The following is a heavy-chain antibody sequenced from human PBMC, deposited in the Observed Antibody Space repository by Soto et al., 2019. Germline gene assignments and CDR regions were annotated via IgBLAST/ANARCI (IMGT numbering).Heavy chain of an antibody. D-gene: IGHD5-12*01. V-gene: IGHV3-30-3*01. J-gene: IGHJ6*02. CDR1: GFTFSSYA. CDR3: ARGEDSGYDYGPFYLNYYYGMDV. CDR2: ISYDGSNK. Sequence: QVQLVESGGGVVQPGRSLRLSCAASGFTFSSYAMHWVRQAPGKGLEWVAVISYDGSNKYYADSVKGRFTISRDNSKNTLYLQMNRLRAGDTAVYYCARGEDSGYDYGPFYLNYYYGMDVWGQGTTVTVSS.